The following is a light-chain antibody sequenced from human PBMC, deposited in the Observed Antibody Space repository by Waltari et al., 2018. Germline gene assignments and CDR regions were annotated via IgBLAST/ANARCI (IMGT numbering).Light chain of an antibody. V-gene: IGKV1-5*03. CDR1: QSIGNL. CDR2: KAS. J-gene: IGKJ1*01. Sequence: DIQVTQSPSTLSASVGDRVTITCRASQSIGNLLAWYQQKPGKAPKLLISKASNLEGGVPSRFSGSGSGTEFTLTISSLLPEDFATYYCQQYNAYWTFGQGTKVEIK. CDR3: QQYNAYWT.